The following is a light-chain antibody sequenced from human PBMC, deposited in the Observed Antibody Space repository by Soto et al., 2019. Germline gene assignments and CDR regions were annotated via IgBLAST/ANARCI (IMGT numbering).Light chain of an antibody. CDR1: QDIRDD. CDR3: LQHTTFPWT. Sequence: DIQMTQSPSSLSASVGDRVTNTCRASQDIRDDLGWYQQKPGKAPQRLIFGASSLQSGVPSRFSGSGSGTEFSLTISSLQPEDFATYYCLQHTTFPWTFGQGTKVEVK. CDR2: GAS. J-gene: IGKJ1*01. V-gene: IGKV1-17*01.